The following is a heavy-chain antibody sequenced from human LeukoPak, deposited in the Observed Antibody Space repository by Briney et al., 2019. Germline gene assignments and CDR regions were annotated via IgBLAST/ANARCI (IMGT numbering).Heavy chain of an antibody. CDR3: ARGREVLRYFDWLLYPNY. CDR1: GYTFTSYD. CDR2: MNPNSGNT. Sequence: ASVKVSCKASGYTFTSYDINWVRQATGQGLEWMGWMNPNSGNTGYAQKSQGRVTMTRNTSISTAYMELSSLRSEDTAVYYCARGREVLRYFDWLLYPNYWGQGTLVTVSS. J-gene: IGHJ4*02. V-gene: IGHV1-8*01. D-gene: IGHD3-9*01.